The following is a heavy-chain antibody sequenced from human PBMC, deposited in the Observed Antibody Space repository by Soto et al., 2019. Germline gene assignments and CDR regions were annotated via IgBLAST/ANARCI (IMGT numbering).Heavy chain of an antibody. Sequence: GGSLRLSCAASGFTFSSYAMGWVRQDPGKGLEWVSAISGSGGSTYYADSVKGRFTISRDNSKNTLYLQMNSLRAEDTAVYYCAKAQWLAGYYFDYWGQGTLVTVSS. D-gene: IGHD6-19*01. V-gene: IGHV3-23*01. CDR2: ISGSGGST. CDR1: GFTFSSYA. CDR3: AKAQWLAGYYFDY. J-gene: IGHJ4*02.